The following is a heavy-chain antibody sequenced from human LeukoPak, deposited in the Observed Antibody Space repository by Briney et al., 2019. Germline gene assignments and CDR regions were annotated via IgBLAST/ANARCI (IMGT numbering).Heavy chain of an antibody. CDR3: ARVAKERVGGVYYFDY. CDR2: IGTAGDT. Sequence: GGSLRLSCAASGFTFSDYDMHWVRHATGRGLEWVSAIGTAGDTYYTGSVKGRFTISRENAKNSLYLQMNSLRAGDTAVYYCARVAKERVGGVYYFDYWGQGTLVTVSS. J-gene: IGHJ4*02. CDR1: GFTFSDYD. V-gene: IGHV3-13*01. D-gene: IGHD1-1*01.